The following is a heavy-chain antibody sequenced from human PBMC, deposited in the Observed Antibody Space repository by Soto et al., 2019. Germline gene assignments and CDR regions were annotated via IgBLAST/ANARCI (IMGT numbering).Heavy chain of an antibody. Sequence: SETLSLTCVVSNFSISSGYYWGWIRQSPGKGLEWIASIYRSGTTSYNPSLKSRVTISVDPSKNQFSLMLTALTAADTAVYYWARTQSGSYYSVCNYWGRGSLGIGS. V-gene: IGHV4-38-2*01. CDR1: NFSISSGYY. D-gene: IGHD1-26*01. J-gene: IGHJ4*02. CDR2: IYRSGTT. CDR3: ARTQSGSYYSVCNY.